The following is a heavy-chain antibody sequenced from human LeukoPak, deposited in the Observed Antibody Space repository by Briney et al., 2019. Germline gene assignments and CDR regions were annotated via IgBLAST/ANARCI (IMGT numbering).Heavy chain of an antibody. D-gene: IGHD3-9*01. V-gene: IGHV3-30*02. CDR2: IRYDGSNK. Sequence: PGGSLRLSCAASGFTFSSYGMHWVRQAPGKGLEWVAFIRYDGSNKYYADSVKGRFTISRDNSKNTLYLQMNSLRAEDTAVYYCASPFGYFDWSTAKIDYWGQGTLVTVSS. J-gene: IGHJ4*02. CDR1: GFTFSSYG. CDR3: ASPFGYFDWSTAKIDY.